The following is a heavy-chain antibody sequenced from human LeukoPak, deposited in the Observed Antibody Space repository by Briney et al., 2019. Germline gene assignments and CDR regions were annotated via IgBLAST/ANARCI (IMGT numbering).Heavy chain of an antibody. D-gene: IGHD3-10*01. Sequence: SETLSLTCAVYGGSFSGYYWSWIRQPPGKGLEWIGEINHSGSTNYNPSLKSRVTISVDTSKNQFSLKLSSVTAADTAVYYCARGKLLWFGELGYWGQGTLVTVSS. CDR3: ARGKLLWFGELGY. CDR2: INHSGST. V-gene: IGHV4-34*01. CDR1: GGSFSGYY. J-gene: IGHJ4*02.